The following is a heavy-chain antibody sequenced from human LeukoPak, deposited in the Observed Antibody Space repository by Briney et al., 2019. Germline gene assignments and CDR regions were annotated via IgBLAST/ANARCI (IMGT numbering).Heavy chain of an antibody. CDR3: ATDSWSRDAFDI. D-gene: IGHD3-22*01. J-gene: IGHJ3*02. V-gene: IGHV4-34*01. CDR2: INHSGST. Sequence: SETLSLTCAVYGGSFSGYYWSWIRQPPGKGLEWIGEINHSGSTNYNPSLKSRVTISVDTSKNQFSLKLSSVTAADTAVYYCATDSWSRDAFDIWGQGTMVTVSS. CDR1: GGSFSGYY.